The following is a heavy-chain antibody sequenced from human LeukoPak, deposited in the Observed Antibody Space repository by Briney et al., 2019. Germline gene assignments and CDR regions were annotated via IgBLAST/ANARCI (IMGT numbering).Heavy chain of an antibody. Sequence: GGSLSLFCAAPGFTLNEYGTSWVRHAPVKGLELVSGINWTGRSTGYADSVKGRFTLSTDNAKNSLYLEMNSLRAEDTALYYCARNNGYYRDAFDIWGQGTVVTVSS. CDR1: GFTLNEYG. CDR3: ARNNGYYRDAFDI. D-gene: IGHD1-14*01. J-gene: IGHJ3*02. V-gene: IGHV3-20*04. CDR2: INWTGRST.